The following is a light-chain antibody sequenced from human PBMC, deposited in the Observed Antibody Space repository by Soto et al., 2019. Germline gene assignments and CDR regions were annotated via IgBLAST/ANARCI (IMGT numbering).Light chain of an antibody. Sequence: DIQMTQSPPTLSASVGDRVTITCRASQSISTWLAWYQQKPGKAPKLLIYGASTLESGVPARFSGSGSGTDFTLTISSLQPEDFATYYCQQYDSYSEAFGQGTKVDIK. V-gene: IGKV1-5*01. CDR3: QQYDSYSEA. J-gene: IGKJ1*01. CDR1: QSISTW. CDR2: GAS.